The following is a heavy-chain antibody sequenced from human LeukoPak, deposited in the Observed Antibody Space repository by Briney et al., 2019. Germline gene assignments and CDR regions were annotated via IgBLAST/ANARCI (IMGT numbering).Heavy chain of an antibody. J-gene: IGHJ4*02. D-gene: IGHD1-1*01. CDR3: AREAERRIVN. Sequence: SETLSLTCVVSGFSISSGYYWGWIRQPPGRRLEWIVNSIPNGTTFYNSSLKSRVAMSIDTSKNQFSLKLVSVTAADTAVYYCAREAERRIVNWGQGTLVTVS. V-gene: IGHV4-38-2*02. CDR1: GFSISSGYY. CDR2: SIPNGTT.